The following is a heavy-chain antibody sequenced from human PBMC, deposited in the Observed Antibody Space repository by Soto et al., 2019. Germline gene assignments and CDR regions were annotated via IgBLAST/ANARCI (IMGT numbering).Heavy chain of an antibody. CDR2: MTPKSGYT. D-gene: IGHD1-20*01. V-gene: IGHV1-8*02. Sequence: QVQLMQSGAEVRKPGASVKVSCKASGYTFTDYDINWVRQATGQGLEWLGWMTPKSGYTGYAQKFQGRVTLTRDTSRGTAYMELSSLTSEDTAVYYCTRNLYNTGDFDHWGQRTLVTVSS. J-gene: IGHJ4*02. CDR1: GYTFTDYD. CDR3: TRNLYNTGDFDH.